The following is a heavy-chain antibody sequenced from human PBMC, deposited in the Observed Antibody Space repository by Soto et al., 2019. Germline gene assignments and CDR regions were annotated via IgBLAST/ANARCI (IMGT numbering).Heavy chain of an antibody. D-gene: IGHD2-21*02. Sequence: PSETMCLPCTVSAGSISSNGYYSWVWIRQPPGKGLEWIGSMYYSGSTYFNPSLKSRVTISVDTSKNQFSLKLSSVTAADSAVFYCARVVTDAFDIWGQGTLGTV. CDR3: ARVVTDAFDI. V-gene: IGHV4-39*01. CDR1: AGSISSNGYY. CDR2: MYYSGST. J-gene: IGHJ3*02.